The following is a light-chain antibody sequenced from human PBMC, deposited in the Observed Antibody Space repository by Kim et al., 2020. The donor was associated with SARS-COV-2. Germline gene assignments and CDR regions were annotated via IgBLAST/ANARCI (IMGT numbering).Light chain of an antibody. CDR3: QSRDSGGNVV. V-gene: IGLV3-19*01. J-gene: IGLJ2*01. Sequence: SSELTQDPAVSVALGQTVRITCQGDSLRSYYTTWYQQKPRQAPLLVIFGRNNRPSGIPDRFSGSTSGNTASLTIRGAQAEDEADFYCQSRDSGGNVVFGGGTKVTVL. CDR2: GRN. CDR1: SLRSYY.